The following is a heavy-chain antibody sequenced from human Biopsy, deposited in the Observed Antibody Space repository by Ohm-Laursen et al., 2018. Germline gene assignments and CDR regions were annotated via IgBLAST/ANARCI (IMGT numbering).Heavy chain of an antibody. Sequence: SQTLSLTCRVSGASVKTSGYFWAWIRQRPGKGLEWIGYISYNERTHYNPSLTSRLAISFDTSNNRISLQLRSVSVADTAVYYCVREPKTGTAEAWYFDLWGQGTLVIVSS. D-gene: IGHD3-9*01. V-gene: IGHV4-31*03. CDR3: VREPKTGTAEAWYFDL. CDR2: ISYNERT. CDR1: GASVKTSGYF. J-gene: IGHJ2*01.